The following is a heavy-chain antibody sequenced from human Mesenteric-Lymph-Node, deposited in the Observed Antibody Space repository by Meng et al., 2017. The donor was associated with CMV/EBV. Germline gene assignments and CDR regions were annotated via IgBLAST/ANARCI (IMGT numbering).Heavy chain of an antibody. CDR3: TGDSVSNPNLDY. J-gene: IGHJ4*02. V-gene: IGHV3-66*01. CDR1: GFNVRDKY. Sequence: VHLGECGGGWGQPGGSLRLSCAASGFNVRDKYMSWVRQAPGKGLEWVCIIYRGDNTYYIDSVKDRFTVSRDNSKNTMYLQMNSLRVEDTAVYYCTGDSVSNPNLDYWGQGTLVTVSS. CDR2: IYRGDNT. D-gene: IGHD3-10*01.